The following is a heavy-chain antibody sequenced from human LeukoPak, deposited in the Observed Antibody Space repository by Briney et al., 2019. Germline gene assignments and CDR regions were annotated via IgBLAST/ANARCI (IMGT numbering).Heavy chain of an antibody. J-gene: IGHJ4*02. CDR3: ARTSSHGLRGDYFDY. D-gene: IGHD3-10*01. CDR1: GFTFSSYA. V-gene: IGHV3-30*14. Sequence: GRSLRLSCAASGFTFSSYAMHWVRQAPGKGLEWVAVISYDGSNKYYADSVKGRFTISRDNSKNTLYLQMNSLRAEDTAVYYCARTSSHGLRGDYFDYWGQGTLVTVSS. CDR2: ISYDGSNK.